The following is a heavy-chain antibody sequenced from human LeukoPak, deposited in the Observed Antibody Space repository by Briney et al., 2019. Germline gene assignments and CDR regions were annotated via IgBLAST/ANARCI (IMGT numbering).Heavy chain of an antibody. CDR1: GGSISSGDYY. D-gene: IGHD1-26*01. Sequence: SQTLSLTCTVSGGSISSGDYYWRWIRQPPGKGLEWIGYIYYSGSTYYNPSLKSRVTISVDTSKNQFSLKLSSVTAADTAVYYCARASRVELYYYYYYMDVWGKGTTVTVSS. J-gene: IGHJ6*03. CDR2: IYYSGST. CDR3: ARASRVELYYYYYYMDV. V-gene: IGHV4-30-4*08.